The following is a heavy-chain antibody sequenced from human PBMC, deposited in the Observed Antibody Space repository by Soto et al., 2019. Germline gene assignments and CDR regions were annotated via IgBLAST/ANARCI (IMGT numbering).Heavy chain of an antibody. J-gene: IGHJ4*02. V-gene: IGHV1-18*01. CDR1: GYTFTSYG. CDR3: ARDDTYYDILTGDQGFNY. D-gene: IGHD3-9*01. Sequence: GASVKVSCKASGYTFTSYGISWVRQAPGQGLEWMGWISAYNGNTNYAQKLQGRVTMTTDTSTSTAYMELRSLRSDDTAVYYCARDDTYYDILTGDQGFNYWGQGTLVTVSS. CDR2: ISAYNGNT.